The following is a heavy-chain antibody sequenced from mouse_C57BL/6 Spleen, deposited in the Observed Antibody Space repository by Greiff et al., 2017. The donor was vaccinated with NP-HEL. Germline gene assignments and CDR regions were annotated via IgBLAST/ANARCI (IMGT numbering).Heavy chain of an antibody. D-gene: IGHD2-4*01. V-gene: IGHV1-82*01. Sequence: QVQLQQSGPELVKPGASVKISCKASGYAFSSSWMNWVKQRPGKGLEWIGRIYPGDGDTNYNGKFKGKATLTADKSSSTAYMQLSSLTSEDSAVYFCARDYAGYFDVWGTGTTVTVSS. CDR3: ARDYAGYFDV. CDR2: IYPGDGDT. J-gene: IGHJ1*03. CDR1: GYAFSSSW.